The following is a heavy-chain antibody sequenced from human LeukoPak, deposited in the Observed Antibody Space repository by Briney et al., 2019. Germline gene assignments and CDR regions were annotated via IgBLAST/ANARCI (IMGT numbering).Heavy chain of an antibody. J-gene: IGHJ4*02. CDR1: GGSIRSYY. CDR3: ARIHRYCSGGACYVLDN. Sequence: PSETLSLTCTVSGGSIRSYYWSWIRQPPGRGLEWIGYVYYSGSTNYNPSFKSRITISVDTSRNQFSLQLSSVTAADTAVYYCARIHRYCSGGACYVLDNWGQETLVAVSS. D-gene: IGHD2-15*01. V-gene: IGHV4-59*01. CDR2: VYYSGST.